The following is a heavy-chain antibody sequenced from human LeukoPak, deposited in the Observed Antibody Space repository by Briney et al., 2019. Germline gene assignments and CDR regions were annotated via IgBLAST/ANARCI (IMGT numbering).Heavy chain of an antibody. J-gene: IGHJ6*02. V-gene: IGHV4-34*01. CDR3: AGRQYSSSSGYHYGMDV. Sequence: SETLSLTYAVYVGSFNGYYWSWIRQPPGKGLEWIGENNHSGSTNYNPSLKSRVTISVDTSKKQFSLKLRSVTAADTAVYYCAGRQYSSSSGYHYGMDVWGRGTTVTVSS. CDR1: VGSFNGYY. CDR2: NNHSGST. D-gene: IGHD6-6*01.